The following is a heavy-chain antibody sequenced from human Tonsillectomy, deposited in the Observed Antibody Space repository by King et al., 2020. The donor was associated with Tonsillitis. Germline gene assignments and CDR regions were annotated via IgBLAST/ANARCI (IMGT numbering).Heavy chain of an antibody. V-gene: IGHV3-30*18. CDR1: GFTFSSYG. CDR2: ISSNGSKK. CDR3: ANARQWLVHFDY. D-gene: IGHD6-19*01. J-gene: IGHJ4*02. Sequence: VQLVESGGGVVQPGRSLRLSCAASGFTFSSYGMHWVRQAPGKGLEWVAVISSNGSKKYYADSVRGRFTISRDNSKNTLYLQMNSLRADDTAVYYCANARQWLVHFDYWGQGTLVTVSS.